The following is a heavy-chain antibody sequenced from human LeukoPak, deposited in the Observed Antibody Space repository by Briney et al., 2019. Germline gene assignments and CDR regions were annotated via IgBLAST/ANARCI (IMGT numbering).Heavy chain of an antibody. V-gene: IGHV1-69*05. D-gene: IGHD3-3*01. CDR2: IIPIFGTA. CDR3: ARGERYYDFWSGYYQPSSFDY. J-gene: IGHJ4*02. Sequence: ASVTVSCKASGGTFSSYAISWVRQAPGQGLEWMGRIIPIFGTANYAQKFQGRVTITTDESTSTAYMELSSLRSEDTAVYYCARGERYYDFWSGYYQPSSFDYWGQGTLVTVSS. CDR1: GGTFSSYA.